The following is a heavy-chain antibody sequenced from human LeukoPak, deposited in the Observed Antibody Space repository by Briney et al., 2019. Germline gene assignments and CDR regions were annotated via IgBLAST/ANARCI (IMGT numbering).Heavy chain of an antibody. J-gene: IGHJ5*02. V-gene: IGHV3-74*01. CDR2: ISPTGSTT. CDR3: ARGPNSNWSGLDL. Sequence: SGGFLRLSCTASGFSFSGHWMHWARQLPGKGLVWVSRISPTGSTTSYADSVKGRFTVSRDNAKNTLYLQVNNLRAEDTAVYYCARGPNSNWSGLDLWGQGTLLTVSS. CDR1: GFSFSGHW. D-gene: IGHD6-6*01.